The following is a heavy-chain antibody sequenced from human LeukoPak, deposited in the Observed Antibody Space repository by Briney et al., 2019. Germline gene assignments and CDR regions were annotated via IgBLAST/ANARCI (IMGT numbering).Heavy chain of an antibody. CDR1: GGSISSTIYH. CDR2: IYYSGTT. J-gene: IGHJ5*02. Sequence: SETLSLTCTVSGGSISSTIYHWGWIRQPPGKGPEWIGTIYYSGTTYYNPSLKSRVTISVDTSKNQFSLKLSSVIAADTAVYYCARVAAARTRWFDPWGQGTLVAVSS. V-gene: IGHV4-39*01. D-gene: IGHD6-13*01. CDR3: ARVAAARTRWFDP.